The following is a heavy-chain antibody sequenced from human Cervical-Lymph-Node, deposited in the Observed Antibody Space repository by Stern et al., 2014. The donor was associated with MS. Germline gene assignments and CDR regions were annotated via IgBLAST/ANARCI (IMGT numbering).Heavy chain of an antibody. D-gene: IGHD2-8*02. CDR2: INYNGRST. CDR3: ARAFCTGGVCYSFPFYGMDV. CDR1: GFIFVDYG. V-gene: IGHV3-20*01. Sequence: EVQLVESGGGVVPPGGSLRLSCAASGFIFVDYGMRWVRPAPGKGPEWVSAINYNGRSTDYAASVKGRVTISRDNAKKSLYLRRNSLRVEDTAVYHCARAFCTGGVCYSFPFYGMDVWGQGTTVTVSS. J-gene: IGHJ6*02.